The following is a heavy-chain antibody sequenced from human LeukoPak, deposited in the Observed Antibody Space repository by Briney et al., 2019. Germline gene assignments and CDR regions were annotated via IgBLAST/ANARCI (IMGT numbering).Heavy chain of an antibody. V-gene: IGHV4-34*01. Sequence: SETLSLTCAVYGGSFSGYYWSWIRQPPGKGLEWIGEINHSGSTNYNPSLKSRVTISVDTSKNQFSLKLSSVTAADTAVYYCARQISYYYDSSGDGAFDIWGQGTMVTVSS. CDR3: ARQISYYYDSSGDGAFDI. CDR2: INHSGST. D-gene: IGHD3-22*01. CDR1: GGSFSGYY. J-gene: IGHJ3*02.